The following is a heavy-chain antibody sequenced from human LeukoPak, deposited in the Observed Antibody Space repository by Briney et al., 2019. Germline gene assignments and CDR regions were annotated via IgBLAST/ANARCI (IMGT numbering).Heavy chain of an antibody. Sequence: ASVKVSCKAFGYTFTNYYMHWVRQAPGQGLEWMAWIDPKSGATNYAQRFQGRVTMTRDTSIITAYMELSRLRSDDTAVYYCARGLRVSPAFDYWGQGTLVTVSS. CDR1: GYTFTNYY. CDR3: ARGLRVSPAFDY. J-gene: IGHJ4*02. CDR2: IDPKSGAT. V-gene: IGHV1-2*02. D-gene: IGHD2-2*01.